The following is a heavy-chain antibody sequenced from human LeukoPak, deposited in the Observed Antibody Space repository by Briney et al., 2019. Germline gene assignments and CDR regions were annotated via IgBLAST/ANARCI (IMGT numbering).Heavy chain of an antibody. Sequence: GGSLRLSCVASGFTFSSYWMHWVRQDPRKGLVWVSRINGDGRNINYADSVRGRFTISRDNAKNILFLQMNTLRVEDTAVYYCTRDLMDYDVSTGLHHYYMDVWGQGTTVTVSS. CDR2: INGDGRNI. V-gene: IGHV3-74*01. J-gene: IGHJ6*02. CDR3: TRDLMDYDVSTGLHHYYMDV. CDR1: GFTFSSYW. D-gene: IGHD3-9*01.